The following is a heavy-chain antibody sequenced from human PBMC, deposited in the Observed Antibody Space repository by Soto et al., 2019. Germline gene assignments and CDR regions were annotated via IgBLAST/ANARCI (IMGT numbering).Heavy chain of an antibody. J-gene: IGHJ4*02. CDR2: ISYSGST. CDR3: ARQVEVTYFDY. Sequence: QLHLQESGPGLLKPSETLSLTCTVSGGSISSSAYYWGWIRQPPGKRLEWIASISYSGSTYYNPSLKSRVTISVDTSKNQFSLKLLSMTAADTAVYYCARQVEVTYFDYWGQGTLVTVSS. CDR1: GGSISSSAYY. V-gene: IGHV4-39*01. D-gene: IGHD1-1*01.